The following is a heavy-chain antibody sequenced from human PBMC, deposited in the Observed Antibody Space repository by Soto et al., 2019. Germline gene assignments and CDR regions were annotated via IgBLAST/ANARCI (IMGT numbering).Heavy chain of an antibody. CDR3: ARASIGYSHGPFDY. CDR2: IYHSGST. J-gene: IGHJ4*02. CDR1: GHSISSDYY. V-gene: IGHV4-38-2*01. Sequence: PSETLSLTCAVSGHSISSDYYWGWIRQPPGKGLEWIGSIYHSGSTYYNPSLKSRVTISVDTSKNQFSLKLSSVTAADTAVYYCARASIGYSHGPFDYWGQGTLVTVSS. D-gene: IGHD5-18*01.